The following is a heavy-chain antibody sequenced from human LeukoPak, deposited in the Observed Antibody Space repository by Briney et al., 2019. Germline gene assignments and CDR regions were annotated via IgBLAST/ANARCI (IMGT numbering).Heavy chain of an antibody. V-gene: IGHV4-59*08. Sequence: PSETLSLTCTVSGGSISSYYWSWIRQPPGKGLEWIGYIYYSGSTNYNPSLKSRVTISVDTSKNQFSLKLSSVTAADTAVYYCARRRRGAFDIWGRGTMVTVSS. CDR2: IYYSGST. J-gene: IGHJ3*02. CDR3: ARRRRGAFDI. CDR1: GGSISSYY.